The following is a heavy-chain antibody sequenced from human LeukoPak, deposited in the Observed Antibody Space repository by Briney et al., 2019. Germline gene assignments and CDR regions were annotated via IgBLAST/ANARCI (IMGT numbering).Heavy chain of an antibody. Sequence: PSETLSLTCTVSGGSISSYYWSWIRQPPGKGLEWIGYIYYTGSTTYNPSLKSRVTISVDTSKNHLSLNLSSVTAADTAVYYCARAVSGYYFDYWGQGTLVAVSS. CDR2: IYYTGST. CDR3: ARAVSGYYFDY. V-gene: IGHV4-59*01. J-gene: IGHJ4*02. CDR1: GGSISSYY. D-gene: IGHD6-19*01.